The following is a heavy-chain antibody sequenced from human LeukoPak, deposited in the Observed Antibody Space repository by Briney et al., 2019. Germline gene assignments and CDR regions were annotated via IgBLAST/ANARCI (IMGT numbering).Heavy chain of an antibody. Sequence: GGSLRLSCAASGFTFSTYAMHWVRQAPGKGLEWVASIKQDGSLTYYVDSVMGRFTISRDNAKNSLSLQMNSLRAEDTAVYYCARAGRPQFYGDDKYFEHWGQGTLVTVSS. CDR1: GFTFSTYA. CDR3: ARAGRPQFYGDDKYFEH. CDR2: IKQDGSLT. V-gene: IGHV3-7*01. J-gene: IGHJ1*01. D-gene: IGHD4-17*01.